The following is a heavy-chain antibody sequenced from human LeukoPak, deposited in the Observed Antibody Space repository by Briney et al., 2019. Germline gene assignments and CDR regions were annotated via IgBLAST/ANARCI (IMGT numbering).Heavy chain of an antibody. CDR2: LCGSGGST. D-gene: IGHD7-27*01. Sequence: GGCLRVSSAAPGFTFNSFAMSWVRQGPGKGLGWVSVLCGSGGSTYFAESVKGRFTISRDNSKSTLYLQMNSLRAEDTAFYYCANESPYLGYWGKGTLVTVPS. J-gene: IGHJ4*02. CDR1: GFTFNSFA. V-gene: IGHV3-23*01. CDR3: ANESPYLGY.